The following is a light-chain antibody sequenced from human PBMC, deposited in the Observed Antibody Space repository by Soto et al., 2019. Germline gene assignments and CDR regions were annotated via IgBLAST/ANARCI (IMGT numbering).Light chain of an antibody. CDR2: GAS. CDR3: QQYMSSVT. Sequence: EIVLTQSPGSLSLSPGQSATLSCRASQSVDSSFFAWYQKKPGQAPRLLIYGASKRDTGVPDRFSGSGSGTDFTLTISRLEPEDLAVYYCQQYMSSVTFGQGTKVEI. V-gene: IGKV3-20*01. CDR1: QSVDSSF. J-gene: IGKJ1*01.